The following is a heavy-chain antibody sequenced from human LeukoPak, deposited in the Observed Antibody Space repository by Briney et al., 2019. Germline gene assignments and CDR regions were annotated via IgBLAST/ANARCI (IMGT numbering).Heavy chain of an antibody. CDR2: INTKSGGT. J-gene: IGHJ6*03. CDR1: GYTFTDYH. CDR3: ARRAYYYYMDV. Sequence: GASVKVSCKSSGYTFTDYHMHWVRQAPGQGLEWMGWINTKSGGTNYAQQFQGRVTMTRDTSISTAYMELSSLRSDDTAVYYCARRAYYYYMDVWGRGATVTVSS. V-gene: IGHV1-2*02.